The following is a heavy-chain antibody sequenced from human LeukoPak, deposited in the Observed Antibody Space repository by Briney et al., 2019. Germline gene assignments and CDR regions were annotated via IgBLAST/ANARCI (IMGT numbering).Heavy chain of an antibody. V-gene: IGHV5-51*01. CDR3: ARSALRGYYYDSSGYYNFDY. D-gene: IGHD3-22*01. Sequence: GESLKISCKGSGYSFTSYWIGWVRQMPGKGLEWMGIIYPGDSDTRYSPSFQGQVTISADKSISTAYLQWSSLKASDTTMYYCARSALRGYYYDSSGYYNFDYWGQGTLVTVSS. CDR1: GYSFTSYW. J-gene: IGHJ4*02. CDR2: IYPGDSDT.